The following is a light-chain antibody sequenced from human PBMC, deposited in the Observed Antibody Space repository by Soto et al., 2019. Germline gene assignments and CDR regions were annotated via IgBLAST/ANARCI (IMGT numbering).Light chain of an antibody. CDR3: MQALQTPLP. Sequence: DVVMTQSPLSLAVTPGEPASISCRSSQSLLHGNGHNYLDWYLQKPGQSPHLLIYLASNRAPGVTDRFSGSGSGTNFTLKISRVEAEDVGVYYCMQALQTPLPFGQGTRLEIK. CDR2: LAS. CDR1: QSLLHGNGHNY. J-gene: IGKJ5*01. V-gene: IGKV2-28*01.